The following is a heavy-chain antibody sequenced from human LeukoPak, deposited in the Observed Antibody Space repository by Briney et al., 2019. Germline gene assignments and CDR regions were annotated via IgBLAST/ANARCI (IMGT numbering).Heavy chain of an antibody. CDR2: INPNSGGT. J-gene: IGHJ4*02. CDR3: ARDLDYGDFAGGY. V-gene: IGHV1-2*02. CDR1: GYTFTGHY. Sequence: ASVTVSCKAPGYTFTGHYMHWVRQAPGQGLEWMGWINPNSGGTNNAQKFQGRVTMTRDTSISTAYMELSRLRSDDTAVYYCARDLDYGDFAGGYWGQGTLVTVSS. D-gene: IGHD4-17*01.